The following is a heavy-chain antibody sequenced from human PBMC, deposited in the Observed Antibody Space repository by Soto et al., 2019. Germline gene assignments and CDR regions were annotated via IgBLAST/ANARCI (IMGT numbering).Heavy chain of an antibody. CDR1: GYTFTSYG. Sequence: ASVKVSCKASGYTFTSYGMSWVRQAPGQGLEWMGWISAYNGNTNYAQKLQGRVTMTTDTSTSTAYMELRSLRSDDTAVYYCARVGAYDFWSGYLPELGYYYYYMDVWGKGTTVTVSS. CDR3: ARVGAYDFWSGYLPELGYYYYYMDV. D-gene: IGHD3-3*01. V-gene: IGHV1-18*01. J-gene: IGHJ6*03. CDR2: ISAYNGNT.